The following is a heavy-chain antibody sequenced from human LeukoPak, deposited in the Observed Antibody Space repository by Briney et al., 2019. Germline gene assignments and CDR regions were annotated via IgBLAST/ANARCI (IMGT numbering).Heavy chain of an antibody. V-gene: IGHV3-30*04. Sequence: SGRSLRLSCAASGFTFSNYAMHWVRQAPGKGLEWVAVISYDGSNKYYADSVKGRFTISRDNSKNTLYLQMNSLRAEDTAVYYCAREIVVVVAEHFDYWGQGTLVTVSS. J-gene: IGHJ4*02. CDR2: ISYDGSNK. CDR1: GFTFSNYA. D-gene: IGHD2-15*01. CDR3: AREIVVVVAEHFDY.